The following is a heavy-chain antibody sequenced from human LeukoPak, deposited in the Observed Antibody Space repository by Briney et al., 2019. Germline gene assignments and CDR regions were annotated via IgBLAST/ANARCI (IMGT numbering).Heavy chain of an antibody. CDR1: GGSISSGGYY. CDR3: AREYMGENREGEKYYYRSGSDYFNWFDP. CDR2: IYYSGST. J-gene: IGHJ5*02. Sequence: SQTLSLTCTVSGGSISSGGYYWSWIRQHPGKGLEWIGYIYYSGSTYYSPSLKSRVTISVDTSKNQFSLKLSSVTAADTAVFYCAREYMGENREGEKYYYRSGSDYFNWFDPWGQGTLVTVSS. D-gene: IGHD3-10*01. V-gene: IGHV4-31*03.